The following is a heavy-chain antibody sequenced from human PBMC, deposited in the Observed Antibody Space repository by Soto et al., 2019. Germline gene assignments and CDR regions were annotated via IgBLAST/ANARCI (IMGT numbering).Heavy chain of an antibody. CDR1: GFTFSSYG. V-gene: IGHV3-30*03. CDR2: ITYAGSNK. CDR3: ARSQQYQVFAFDI. Sequence: PGGSLRLSCAASGFTFSSYGMHWVRQAPGKGLEWVALITYAGSNKNYADSVKGRFTISRDNSENTLYLQMNSLRPEDTAVYYCARSQQYQVFAFDICGQGTMVTVSS. J-gene: IGHJ3*02. D-gene: IGHD6-13*01.